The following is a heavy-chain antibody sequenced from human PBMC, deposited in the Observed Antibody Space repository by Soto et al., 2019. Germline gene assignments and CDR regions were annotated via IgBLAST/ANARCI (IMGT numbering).Heavy chain of an antibody. D-gene: IGHD4-17*01. V-gene: IGHV3-30*18. CDR2: ISYDGSNK. J-gene: IGHJ6*02. CDR3: AKILHLGDYAYYYYGMDV. CDR1: GFTFSSYG. Sequence: QVQLVESGGGVVQPGRSLRLSCAASGFTFSSYGMHWVRQAPGKGLEWVAVISYDGSNKNYADSVKGRFTISRDNSKNTRYLQMNSLRAEDTAVYYCAKILHLGDYAYYYYGMDVWGQGTTVTVSS.